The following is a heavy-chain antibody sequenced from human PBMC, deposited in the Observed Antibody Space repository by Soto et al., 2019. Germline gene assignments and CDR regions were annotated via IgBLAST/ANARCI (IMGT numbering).Heavy chain of an antibody. CDR2: ITGSSSHV. CDR1: GFTFISYS. D-gene: IGHD3-22*01. Sequence: GGSLRLSCAASGFTFISYSMNWVRQAPGKGLEWVSSITGSSSHVYYADAVKGRFTISRDNAKNSLYLQMNSLRVEDTAVYYCAREVDSSGFSFDYWGQGTLVTVSS. J-gene: IGHJ4*02. V-gene: IGHV3-21*01. CDR3: AREVDSSGFSFDY.